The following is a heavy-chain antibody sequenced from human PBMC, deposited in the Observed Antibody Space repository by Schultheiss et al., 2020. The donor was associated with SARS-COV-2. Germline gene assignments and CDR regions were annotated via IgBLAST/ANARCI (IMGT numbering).Heavy chain of an antibody. CDR1: GNTFTSYG. D-gene: IGHD1-7*01. J-gene: IGHJ6*02. V-gene: IGHV1-18*01. CDR2: ISAYNGNT. Sequence: ASVKVSCKASGNTFTSYGISWVRQAPGQGLEWMGWISAYNGNTNYAQKLQGRVTMTTDTSTSTAYMELSSLRSEDTAVYYCANPAKGPQYNWNSPYYYYGMDVWGQGTTVTVSS. CDR3: ANPAKGPQYNWNSPYYYYGMDV.